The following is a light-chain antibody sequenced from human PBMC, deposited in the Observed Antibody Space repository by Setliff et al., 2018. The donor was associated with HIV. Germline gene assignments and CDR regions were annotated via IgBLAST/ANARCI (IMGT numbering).Light chain of an antibody. V-gene: IGLV1-40*01. CDR3: QSYDSTLSGFYV. CDR1: SSNIGPGYD. CDR2: GNS. Sequence: QSVLTQPPSVSGAPGQRVTISCTRSSSNIGPGYDVHWYQQVPGTAPKLLIYGNSNRPSGVPERFSASKSGTSASLTITGLQAEDEGDYYCQSYDSTLSGFYVFGTGTKVTVL. J-gene: IGLJ1*01.